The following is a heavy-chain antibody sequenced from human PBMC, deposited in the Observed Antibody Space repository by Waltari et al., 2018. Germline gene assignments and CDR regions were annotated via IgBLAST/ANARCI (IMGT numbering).Heavy chain of an antibody. CDR3: ARDRGRGLSLDT. CDR1: W. J-gene: IGHJ5*02. D-gene: IGHD2-15*01. V-gene: IGHV4-4*02. CDR2: VLGSGRT. Sequence: WCSWLRQSPGKGLEWIGRVLGSGRTNYNASFASRVTISLATSTNLFVLKITSATAADTALYYCARDRGRGLSLDTWSQGILVTVSP.